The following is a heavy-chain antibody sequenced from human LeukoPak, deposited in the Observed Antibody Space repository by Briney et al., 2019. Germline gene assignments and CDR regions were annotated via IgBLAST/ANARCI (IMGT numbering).Heavy chain of an antibody. V-gene: IGHV3-48*03. J-gene: IGHJ4*02. CDR1: GFTFRSYE. CDR2: ISGSGSTI. Sequence: GGSLRLSCAASGFTFRSYEMTWVRQAPGKGLEWVSYISGSGSTIYYTDSVKGRFTFSRDKARNSLYLQMNSLRAADTAIYYCAREGGWNDFDYGGQGTLVTVSS. CDR3: AREGGWNDFDY. D-gene: IGHD1-1*01.